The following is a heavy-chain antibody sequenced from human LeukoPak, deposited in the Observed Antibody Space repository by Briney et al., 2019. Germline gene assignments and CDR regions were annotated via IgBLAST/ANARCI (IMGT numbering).Heavy chain of an antibody. CDR1: GGSISSYY. CDR2: IYSSGST. CDR3: VTCRAYIRGGFDF. J-gene: IGHJ4*02. Sequence: SETLSLTCTASGGSISSYYWSWIRQPPGKGLEWIGYIYSSGSTNYNPSLKSRLTISVDASKNQFSLKLTSVTAADTAVYYCVTCRAYIRGGFDFWGQGALVTVSS. V-gene: IGHV4-59*01. D-gene: IGHD3-10*01.